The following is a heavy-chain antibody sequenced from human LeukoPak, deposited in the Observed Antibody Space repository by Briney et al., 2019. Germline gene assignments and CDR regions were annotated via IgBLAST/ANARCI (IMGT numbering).Heavy chain of an antibody. V-gene: IGHV3-30-3*01. CDR2: ISYDGSNK. D-gene: IGHD7-27*01. J-gene: IGHJ6*04. Sequence: GGSLRLSCAASGFTFSSYAMHWVRQAPGKGLEWVAVISYDGSNKYYADSVKGRFTISRDNSKNTLYLQMNSLRAEDTAVYYCARPGEPAAMKGLDVWGKGTTVTVSS. CDR3: ARPGEPAAMKGLDV. CDR1: GFTFSSYA.